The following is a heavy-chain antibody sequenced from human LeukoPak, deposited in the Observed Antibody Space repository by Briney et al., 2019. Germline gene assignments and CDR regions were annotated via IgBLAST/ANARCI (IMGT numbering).Heavy chain of an antibody. V-gene: IGHV3-21*01. CDR1: GFTFSTYT. Sequence: GGSLRLSCAASGFTFSTYTMNWVRQAPGKGLEWVSSISSSSSYIAYSDSVKGRFTISRDNAKNSLYLQMNSLRAEDTAVFYCAREQWPDYWGQGTLLIVSS. J-gene: IGHJ4*02. CDR2: ISSSSSYI. CDR3: AREQWPDY. D-gene: IGHD6-19*01.